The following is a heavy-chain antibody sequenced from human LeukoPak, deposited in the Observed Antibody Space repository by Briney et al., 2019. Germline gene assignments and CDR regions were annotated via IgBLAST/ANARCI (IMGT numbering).Heavy chain of an antibody. J-gene: IGHJ4*02. CDR1: GFTFSSYA. V-gene: IGHV3-30-3*01. CDR2: ISYDGSNE. Sequence: GGSLRLSCAASGFTFSSYAMHWVRQAPGKGLEWVAVISYDGSNEYNADSVQGRFTISRDNTKNTLYLEMNSLSAEDTAVYDCVKDSEMAPKWGALDYWGQGTLVTVSS. CDR3: VKDSEMAPKWGALDY. D-gene: IGHD5-24*01.